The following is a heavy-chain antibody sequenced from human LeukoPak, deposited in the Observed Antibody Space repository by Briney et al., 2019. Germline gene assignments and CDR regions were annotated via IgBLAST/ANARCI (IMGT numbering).Heavy chain of an antibody. V-gene: IGHV3-48*04. CDR2: ISSGSSSI. D-gene: IGHD6-6*01. CDR1: GFTVSSNY. Sequence: PGGSLRLSCAASGFTVSSNYMSWVRQAPGKGLEWISYISSGSSSIYYADSVKGRFTISRDNAKNSLDLQMNNLRAEDTAVYFCARDYSSSSGRAFGIWGQGTMVTVSS. J-gene: IGHJ3*02. CDR3: ARDYSSSSGRAFGI.